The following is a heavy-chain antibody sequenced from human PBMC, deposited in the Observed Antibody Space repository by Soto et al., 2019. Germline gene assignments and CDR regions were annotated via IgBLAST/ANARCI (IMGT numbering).Heavy chain of an antibody. CDR1: GYTFTSYG. CDR3: ARDRFLEWLTAFDI. J-gene: IGHJ3*02. V-gene: IGHV1-18*01. D-gene: IGHD3-3*01. CDR2: ISAYNGNT. Sequence: ASVKVSCKASGYTFTSYGISWVRQAPGQGLEWMGWISAYNGNTNYAQKLQGRVTMTTDTSTSTAYMELRSLRSDDTAVYYCARDRFLEWLTAFDIWGQGTTVTVSS.